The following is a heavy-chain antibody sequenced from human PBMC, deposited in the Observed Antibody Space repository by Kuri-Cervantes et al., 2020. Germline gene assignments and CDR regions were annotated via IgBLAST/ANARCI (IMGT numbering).Heavy chain of an antibody. CDR2: IHSGGST. D-gene: IGHD1-26*01. Sequence: GESLKISCAASGFTFSSYSMNWVRQAPGKGLEWVSVIHSGGSTYYADSVKGRFTISRDNSKNTLYLQMNSLRDEDTAVYYCARGIVSGSYGEFDPWGQGTLVTVSS. CDR1: GFTFSSYS. CDR3: ARGIVSGSYGEFDP. V-gene: IGHV3-66*01. J-gene: IGHJ5*02.